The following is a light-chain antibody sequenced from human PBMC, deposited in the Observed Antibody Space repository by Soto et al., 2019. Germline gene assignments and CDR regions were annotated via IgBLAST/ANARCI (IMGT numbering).Light chain of an antibody. CDR1: QSVRSN. J-gene: IGKJ4*01. V-gene: IGKV3-15*01. Sequence: EIVMTQSPATLSVSPGERATLFCRASQSVRSNFLAWYQQKPGQAPRLLIYGASTRATGVPARFSGSGSGTEFTLTISSLQSEDFAVYYCQQYSAWPLTFGGGTKVAIK. CDR2: GAS. CDR3: QQYSAWPLT.